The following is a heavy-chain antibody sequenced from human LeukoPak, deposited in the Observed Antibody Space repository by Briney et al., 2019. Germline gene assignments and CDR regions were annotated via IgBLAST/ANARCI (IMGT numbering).Heavy chain of an antibody. CDR2: IYYSGST. CDR1: GGSISSSSYY. D-gene: IGHD3-10*01. V-gene: IGHV4-39*01. J-gene: IGHJ4*02. Sequence: SETLSLTCTVSGGSISSSSYYWGWIRQPPGKGLEWIGSIYYSGSTYYNPSLKSRVTISVDTSKNQFSLKLSSVTAADTAVYYCARYLLWFGESDWGQGTLVTVSS. CDR3: ARYLLWFGESD.